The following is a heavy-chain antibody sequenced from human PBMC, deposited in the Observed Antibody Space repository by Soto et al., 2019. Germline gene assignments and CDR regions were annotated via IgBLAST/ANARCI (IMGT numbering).Heavy chain of an antibody. CDR2: ISYDGSNK. CDR3: ARDGYCVSTNCYFLPHV. CDR1: GFTFSSYG. V-gene: IGHV3-30*03. Sequence: GGSLRLSCAASGFTFSSYGMHWVCQAPGKGLEWVAVISYDGSNKYYADSVKGRFTISRDNSKNTLYLQMNSLRAEDMAVYYCARDGYCVSTNCYFLPHVWGQGTTVTVSS. J-gene: IGHJ6*02. D-gene: IGHD2-2*03.